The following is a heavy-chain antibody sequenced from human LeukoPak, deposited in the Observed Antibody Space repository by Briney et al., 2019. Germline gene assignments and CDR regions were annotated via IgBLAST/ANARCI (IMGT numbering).Heavy chain of an antibody. J-gene: IGHJ4*02. D-gene: IGHD3-16*02. CDR1: GFTFSSYW. CDR2: IDSDGSDT. Sequence: GGSLRLSCAASGFTFSSYWMHWVRQAPGKGLMWVSRIDSDGSDTSYADSVKGRFTISRDNAKNTLYLQMNSLRVEDTAVYYCARVDVWGSCRSHYWGQGTLDTVSS. V-gene: IGHV3-74*01. CDR3: ARVDVWGSCRSHY.